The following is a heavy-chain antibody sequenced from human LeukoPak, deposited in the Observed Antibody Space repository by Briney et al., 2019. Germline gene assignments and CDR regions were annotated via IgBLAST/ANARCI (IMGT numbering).Heavy chain of an antibody. CDR2: ISSSGSTI. V-gene: IGHV3-48*03. Sequence: GGSLRLPCAASGFTFSTYGMSWVRQAPGKGLEWVSYISSSGSTIYYADSVKGRFTISRDNAKNSLYLQMNSLRAEDTAVYYCAELGITMIGGVWGKGTTVTISS. CDR1: GFTFSTYG. CDR3: AELGITMIGGV. J-gene: IGHJ6*04. D-gene: IGHD3-10*02.